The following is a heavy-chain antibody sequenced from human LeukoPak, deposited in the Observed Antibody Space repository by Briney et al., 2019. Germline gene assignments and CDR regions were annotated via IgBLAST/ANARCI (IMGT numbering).Heavy chain of an antibody. Sequence: SETLSLTCSVSGDSPTSYYWSWIRQSPGKGLEWIGYIYYTGATEYNPSLKSRVTISIDTSKNRFSLKLISVTAADTAVYFCARVMGTGVIEDAFDIWGQGTMVTVSS. CDR1: GDSPTSYY. CDR3: ARVMGTGVIEDAFDI. J-gene: IGHJ3*02. CDR2: IYYTGAT. V-gene: IGHV4-59*01. D-gene: IGHD2-21*01.